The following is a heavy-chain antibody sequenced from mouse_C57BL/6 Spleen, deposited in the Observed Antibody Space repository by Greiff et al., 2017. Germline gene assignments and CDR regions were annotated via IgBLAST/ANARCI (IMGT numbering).Heavy chain of an antibody. J-gene: IGHJ2*02. CDR3: ARNYGTYFDY. CDR2: IYPGSGST. D-gene: IGHD1-1*01. CDR1: GYTFPSYW. Sequence: VQLQQPGAELVKPGASVKMSCKASGYTFPSYWITWVKQRPGQGLEGIGDIYPGSGSTNYNEKFRSKATLSVDTSSSTAYMQLSSLTSEVSAVYYCARNYGTYFDYWGQGTSLTVSS. V-gene: IGHV1-55*01.